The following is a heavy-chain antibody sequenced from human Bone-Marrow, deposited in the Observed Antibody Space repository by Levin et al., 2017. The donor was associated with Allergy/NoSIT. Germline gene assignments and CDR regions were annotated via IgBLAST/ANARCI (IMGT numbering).Heavy chain of an antibody. CDR2: IWFDGSNK. J-gene: IGHJ3*02. V-gene: IGHV3-33*01. CDR1: GFTFRSYD. Sequence: LSLTCAASGFTFRSYDMHWVRQPPGKGLEWVAVIWFDGSNKYYGDSVQGRFTISRDNSENTLYLQLTSLRAEDTAVYYCARDGQYYDFWSGSYKASSGIWGQGTMVTVSS. CDR3: ARDGQYYDFWSGSYKASSGI. D-gene: IGHD3-3*01.